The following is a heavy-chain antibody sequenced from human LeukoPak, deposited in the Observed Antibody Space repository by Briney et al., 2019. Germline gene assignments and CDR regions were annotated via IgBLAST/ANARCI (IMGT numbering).Heavy chain of an antibody. CDR3: ARVHYDILTGIRGDFFDY. J-gene: IGHJ4*02. CDR2: IYYSGST. Sequence: PSETLSLTCTVSGGSISSYYWSWIRQPPGKGLEWIGYIYYSGSTNYNPSLKSRVTISVDTSNNQFSLKLSSVTAADTAVYYCARVHYDILTGIRGDFFDYWGQGTLVTVSS. D-gene: IGHD3-9*01. CDR1: GGSISSYY. V-gene: IGHV4-59*01.